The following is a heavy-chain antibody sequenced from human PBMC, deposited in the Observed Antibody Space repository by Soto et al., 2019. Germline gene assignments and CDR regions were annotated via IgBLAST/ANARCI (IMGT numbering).Heavy chain of an antibody. CDR3: EYGFFGVAPTFDY. CDR1: GFNFDIYT. CDR2: ISGNSGQI. D-gene: IGHD3-3*01. Sequence: EVQLVESGGGLVQPGRSLRLSCAASGFNFDIYTMHWVRQAPGKALEWVAGISGNSGQIAYAASVEGRFTISRDNAKNSLYLKINSLTADDTALYYGEYGFFGVAPTFDYGGQGTLVTVSS. V-gene: IGHV3-9*01. J-gene: IGHJ4*02.